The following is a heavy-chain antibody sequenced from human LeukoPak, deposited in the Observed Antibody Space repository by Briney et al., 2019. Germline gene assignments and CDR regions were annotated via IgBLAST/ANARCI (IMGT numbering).Heavy chain of an antibody. CDR3: ARGLYYGDYYYYYGMDV. CDR2: ISAYNGNT. J-gene: IGHJ6*02. V-gene: IGHV1-18*01. D-gene: IGHD4-17*01. Sequence: ASVKVSCKASGYTFTSYGTSWVRQAPGQGLEWMGWISAYNGNTNYAQKLQGRVTMTTDTSTSTAYMELRSLRSDDTAVYYCARGLYYGDYYYYYGMDVWGQGTTVTVSS. CDR1: GYTFTSYG.